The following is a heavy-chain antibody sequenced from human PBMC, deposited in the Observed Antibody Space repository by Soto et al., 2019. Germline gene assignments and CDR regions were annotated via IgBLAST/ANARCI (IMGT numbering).Heavy chain of an antibody. CDR3: ARTRQFCSATTCYEVYFDY. D-gene: IGHD2-2*01. CDR1: GDSMNNNNW. J-gene: IGHJ4*02. V-gene: IGHV4-4*02. Sequence: SATLSLTCAVSGDSMNNNNWWSLIRQPPGKGLEWIGEIYHSGSTKYNPSLNSRVTISVDKSKTQISLTVTSVSAADTAVYYCARTRQFCSATTCYEVYFDYWGQGALVTVSS. CDR2: IYHSGST.